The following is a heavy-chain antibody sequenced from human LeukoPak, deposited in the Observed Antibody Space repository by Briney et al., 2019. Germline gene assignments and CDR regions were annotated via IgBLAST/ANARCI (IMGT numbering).Heavy chain of an antibody. Sequence: GGSLRLSCAASGFTYTNYWMTWVRQAPGKGLEWVANIKQDGSEKYYVDSVKGRFTISRDNAKNSLYLQMNSLRAEDTAVYYCARDQTPFVWGQGTLVTVSS. J-gene: IGHJ4*02. V-gene: IGHV3-7*01. CDR1: GFTYTNYW. CDR2: IKQDGSEK. CDR3: ARDQTPFV.